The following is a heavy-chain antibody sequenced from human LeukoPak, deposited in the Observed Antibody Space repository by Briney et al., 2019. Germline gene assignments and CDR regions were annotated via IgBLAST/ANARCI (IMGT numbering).Heavy chain of an antibody. CDR2: IYYSGST. Sequence: SETLSLTCTVSGGSISSSSYYWGWLRQPPGTGLEWFGSIYYSGSTYYNPSLKSRVTISVDTSKNQFSLKLSSVTAADTALYYCARSRRYNNQSKYHGGRSGPKNWFDRWGQGTLVTVSS. CDR1: GGSISSSSYY. J-gene: IGHJ5*02. CDR3: ARSRRYNNQSKYHGGRSGPKNWFDR. V-gene: IGHV4-39*01. D-gene: IGHD3-10*01.